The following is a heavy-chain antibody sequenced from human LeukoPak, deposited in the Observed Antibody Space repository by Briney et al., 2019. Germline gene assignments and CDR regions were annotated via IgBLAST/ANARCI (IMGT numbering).Heavy chain of an antibody. CDR3: ARGRITTLWFGEPPLRPYYYYMDV. Sequence: GASVKVSCKASGYTFTSYDINWVRQATGQGLEWMGWMNPNSGNTSYAQKFQGRVTMTRNTSISTAYMELSSLRSEDTAVYYCARGRITTLWFGEPPLRPYYYYMDVWGKGTTVTVSS. CDR1: GYTFTSYD. J-gene: IGHJ6*03. D-gene: IGHD3-10*01. CDR2: MNPNSGNT. V-gene: IGHV1-8*01.